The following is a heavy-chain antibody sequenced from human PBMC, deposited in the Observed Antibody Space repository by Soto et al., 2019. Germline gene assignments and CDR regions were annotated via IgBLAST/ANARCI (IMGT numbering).Heavy chain of an antibody. Sequence: SETLSLTCAVSGGFTSTNNWLILFRHPGGEGLEWIGDAYHSGSTEYNPSLKSRVSISVDKSKNQISLKLTSATAADTAVYYCARSPPSSYYGGSGTFDYWGQGTLVTVSS. CDR3: ARSPPSSYYGGSGTFDY. CDR1: GGFTSTNNW. V-gene: IGHV4-4*02. J-gene: IGHJ4*02. CDR2: AYHSGST. D-gene: IGHD3-10*01.